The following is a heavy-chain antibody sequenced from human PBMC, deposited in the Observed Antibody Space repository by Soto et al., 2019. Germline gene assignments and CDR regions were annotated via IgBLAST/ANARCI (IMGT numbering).Heavy chain of an antibody. Sequence: QLQLQESGPGLVKPSETLSLTCTVSGSSISSSSYYWGWIRQPPGKGLEWIGSIYYSGYTYYNPSLKGLVTISVDTSKHQVPLKLSSATAADTAVYYCAGHHGPLYVGYYYDMDVWGQGTTVTVSS. D-gene: IGHD3-16*01. V-gene: IGHV4-39*01. CDR1: GSSISSSSYY. CDR2: IYYSGYT. J-gene: IGHJ6*02. CDR3: AGHHGPLYVGYYYDMDV.